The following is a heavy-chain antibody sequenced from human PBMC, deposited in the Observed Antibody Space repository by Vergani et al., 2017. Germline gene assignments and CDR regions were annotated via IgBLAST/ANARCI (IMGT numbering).Heavy chain of an antibody. D-gene: IGHD2-21*02. J-gene: IGHJ6*02. V-gene: IGHV1-69*08. CDR2: IIPVLGKT. CDR1: GATFRSNT. CDR3: ARGPIGYGDDPEDYYYGMGV. Sequence: QVQLVQSGAEVKKPGSSVKVSCKASGATFRSNTISWVRQVPGQGLEWMRRIIPVLGKTKYEQDFQGRFTITADTSTSTAYLELTSLRSQDTAVYYCARGPIGYGDDPEDYYYGMGVWGQGTTVTVSS.